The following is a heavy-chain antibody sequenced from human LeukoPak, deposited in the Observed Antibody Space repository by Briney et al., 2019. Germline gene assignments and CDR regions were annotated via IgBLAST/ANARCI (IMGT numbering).Heavy chain of an antibody. J-gene: IGHJ4*02. V-gene: IGHV3-30*18. CDR1: GFSFSLYG. CDR3: AKDGRGRTFFGDIEY. D-gene: IGHD3-10*01. Sequence: GGSLRLSCAASGFSFSLYGMHWVRQAPGKGLEWVAVISNDGDSEYYSDSVKGRFTTSRDNAKDTLYLQMDSLRRDDTAVYFCAKDGRGRTFFGDIEYWGQGTLVAVSS. CDR2: ISNDGDSE.